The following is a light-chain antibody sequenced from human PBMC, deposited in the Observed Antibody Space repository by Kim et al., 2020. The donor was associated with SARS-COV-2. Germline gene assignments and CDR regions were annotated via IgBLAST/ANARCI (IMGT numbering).Light chain of an antibody. CDR3: NSRDSSGNQWV. Sequence: SSELTQDPAVSVALGQTVRITCQGDSLRSYYASWYQQKPGQAPVLVIYGKNNRPSGIPDRFSGSSSGNTASLTITGAQADDEADYYCNSRDSSGNQWVFG. V-gene: IGLV3-19*01. CDR1: SLRSYY. J-gene: IGLJ3*02. CDR2: GKN.